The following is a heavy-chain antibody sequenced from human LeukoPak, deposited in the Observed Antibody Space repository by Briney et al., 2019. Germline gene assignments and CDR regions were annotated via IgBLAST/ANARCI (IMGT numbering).Heavy chain of an antibody. Sequence: WIRQPPGKGLEWIGSIYYSGSTYYNPSLKSRVTISVDTSKNQFSLKLSSVTAADTAVYYCARHARDIVVVPAAWFDPWGQGTLVTVSS. CDR2: IYYSGST. J-gene: IGHJ5*02. V-gene: IGHV4-39*01. CDR3: ARHARDIVVVPAAWFDP. D-gene: IGHD2-2*01.